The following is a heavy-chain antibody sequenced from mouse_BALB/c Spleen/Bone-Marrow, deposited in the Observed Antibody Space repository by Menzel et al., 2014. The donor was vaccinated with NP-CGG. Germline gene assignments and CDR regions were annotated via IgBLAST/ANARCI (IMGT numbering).Heavy chain of an antibody. V-gene: IGHV5-17*02. CDR2: ISSGSSTI. J-gene: IGHJ3*01. CDR1: GFTFGSFG. Sequence: EVKLVESGGGLVQPGGSRKPSCAASGFTFGSFGMHWVRQAPEKGLEWVAYISSGSSTIYYADTVKGRFTISRDNPKNTLFLQMTSLRSEDTAMYYCARGGNYAWFAYWGQGTLVTVSA. D-gene: IGHD2-1*01. CDR3: ARGGNYAWFAY.